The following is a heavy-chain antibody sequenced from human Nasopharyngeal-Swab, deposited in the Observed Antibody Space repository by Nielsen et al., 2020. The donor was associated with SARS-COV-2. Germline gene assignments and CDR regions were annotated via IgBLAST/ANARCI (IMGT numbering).Heavy chain of an antibody. CDR2: IRSKGNSYAT. V-gene: IGHV3-73*01. D-gene: IGHD2-15*01. J-gene: IGHJ4*02. Sequence: GESLKISCAASGFIFSDSAIHWVRQASRKGLEWVGRIRSKGNSYATAYAASVKGRFTISRDDSKNTAYLQMNSLITEDTAVYYCTRCGGSCYTGKDYWGQGTLVTVSS. CDR3: TRCGGSCYTGKDY. CDR1: GFIFSDSA.